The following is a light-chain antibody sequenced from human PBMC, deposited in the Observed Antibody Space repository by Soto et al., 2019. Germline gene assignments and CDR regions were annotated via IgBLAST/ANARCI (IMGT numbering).Light chain of an antibody. J-gene: IGLJ1*01. CDR1: SSDVGGYDF. CDR2: EVS. Sequence: QSVLTQPASVSGSPGQSITISCTGTSSDVGGYDFVSWYQQHPGKAPKLMIYEVSNRPSGVSNRFSGSKSGDTASLTISGLQAEDEADYYCSSSTSSGTYVFGTGTKLTVL. CDR3: SSSTSSGTYV. V-gene: IGLV2-14*01.